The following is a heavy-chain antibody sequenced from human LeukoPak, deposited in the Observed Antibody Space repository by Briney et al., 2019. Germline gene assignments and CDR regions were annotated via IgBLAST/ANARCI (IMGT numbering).Heavy chain of an antibody. Sequence: SQTLSLTCTVSGGSISRGGHSWSWIRQHPAKGLEWIGYIYFSGSAYYNPSLESRVTISKDTSKNQFSLKLPSVTAADTAVYYCARGSLRLFDYWGQGTLVTVSS. CDR3: ARGSLRLFDY. V-gene: IGHV4-31*03. CDR2: IYFSGSA. CDR1: GGSISRGGHS. J-gene: IGHJ4*02. D-gene: IGHD5/OR15-5a*01.